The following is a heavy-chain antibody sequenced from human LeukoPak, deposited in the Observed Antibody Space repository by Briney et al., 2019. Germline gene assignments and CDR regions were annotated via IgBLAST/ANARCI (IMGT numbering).Heavy chain of an antibody. D-gene: IGHD5-12*01. Sequence: ASVKVSCKASGYTFTSYAMNWVRQAPGQGLEWMGWINTNTGNPTYAQGFTGRFVFSLDTSVSTAYLQISSLKAEDTAVYNCARGGEDIVATSRRYYYYGMDVWGQGTTVTVSS. CDR1: GYTFTSYA. CDR2: INTNTGNP. J-gene: IGHJ6*02. CDR3: ARGGEDIVATSRRYYYYGMDV. V-gene: IGHV7-4-1*02.